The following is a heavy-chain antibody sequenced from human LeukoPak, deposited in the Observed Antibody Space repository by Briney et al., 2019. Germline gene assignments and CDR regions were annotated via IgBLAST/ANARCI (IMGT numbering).Heavy chain of an antibody. J-gene: IGHJ4*02. Sequence: GGSLRLSCAGSGFTFSNYIMHWVRQAPGKGLDWVAVILENGSHQYYADSVKGRFTISRDNSKNTLFLQMNSLRGEDTAMYYCARVQGGGFRTADYWGQGTLVTVSS. CDR1: GFTFSNYI. D-gene: IGHD3-10*01. CDR3: ARVQGGGFRTADY. V-gene: IGHV3-30*04. CDR2: ILENGSHQ.